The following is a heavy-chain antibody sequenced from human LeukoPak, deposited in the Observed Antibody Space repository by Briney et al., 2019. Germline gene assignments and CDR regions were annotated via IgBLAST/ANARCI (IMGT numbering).Heavy chain of an antibody. CDR2: IIPIFGTA. V-gene: IGHV1-69*05. CDR1: GGTFSSYA. CDR3: ARSTHCSSTSCYLWYYFDY. J-gene: IGHJ4*02. Sequence: SVKVSCKASGGTFSSYAISWVRQAPGQGLEWMGGIIPIFGTADYAQKFQGRVTITTDESTSTAYMELSSLRSEDTAVYYCARSTHCSSTSCYLWYYFDYWGQGTLVTVSS. D-gene: IGHD2-2*01.